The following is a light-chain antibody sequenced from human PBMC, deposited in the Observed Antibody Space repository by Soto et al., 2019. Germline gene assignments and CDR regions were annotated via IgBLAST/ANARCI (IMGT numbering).Light chain of an antibody. CDR2: STN. Sequence: QTVVSQEPSFSVSPGETVTLTCGLTSASVLTSYYPSWYQQTPGQAPRTLIYSTNIRSSGVPDRFSGSILGNKAALTITGAQADYESDDYCALDVGSGTVVFGGGTKLTVL. J-gene: IGLJ2*01. V-gene: IGLV8-61*01. CDR3: ALDVGSGTVV. CDR1: SASVLTSYY.